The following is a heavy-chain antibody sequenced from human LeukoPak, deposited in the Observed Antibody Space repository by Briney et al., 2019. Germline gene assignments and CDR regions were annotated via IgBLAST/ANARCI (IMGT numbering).Heavy chain of an antibody. J-gene: IGHJ5*02. D-gene: IGHD2-2*01. V-gene: IGHV2-5*01. CDR2: IYWNDDK. Sequence: SGPTLVNPTQTLTLTCTFSGFSLSTSGVGVGWIRQPPGKALEWLALIYWNDDKRYSPSLKSRLTITKDTSKNQVVLTMTNMDPVDTATYYCAHSYRDLIGYCSSTSCLSWFDPWGQGTLVTVSS. CDR3: AHSYRDLIGYCSSTSCLSWFDP. CDR1: GFSLSTSGVG.